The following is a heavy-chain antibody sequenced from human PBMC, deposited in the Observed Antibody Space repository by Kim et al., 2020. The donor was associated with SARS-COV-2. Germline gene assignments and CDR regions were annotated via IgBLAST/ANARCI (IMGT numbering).Heavy chain of an antibody. V-gene: IGHV4-30-4*01. J-gene: IGHJ6*01. CDR2: IYYSGST. CDR3: ASEVRATHSYYYYGMDV. CDR1: GGSISSADYS. Sequence: SETLSLTCTVSGGSISSADYSWSSIRQPPGKGLEWIGYIYYSGSTYYNPSLKSRVTLSLDTSKNQFSLKLSSVTAADTAMNYCASEVRATHSYYYYGMDV.